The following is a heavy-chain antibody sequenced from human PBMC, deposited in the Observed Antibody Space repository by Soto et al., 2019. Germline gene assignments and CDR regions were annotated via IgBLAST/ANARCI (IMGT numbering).Heavy chain of an antibody. V-gene: IGHV3-33*08. CDR1: GFTFSNYG. CDR2: IWYDGSNK. Sequence: PGGSLRLSCVGSGFTFSNYGMHWVRQAAGKGLEWVAVIWYDGSNKYYADSVKGRFTISRDNSKNTMYLQMNSLRVEDTAVYYCARAGDAAMSIRELGAFDIWGQGTMVTVSS. CDR3: ARAGDAAMSIRELGAFDI. D-gene: IGHD5-18*01. J-gene: IGHJ3*02.